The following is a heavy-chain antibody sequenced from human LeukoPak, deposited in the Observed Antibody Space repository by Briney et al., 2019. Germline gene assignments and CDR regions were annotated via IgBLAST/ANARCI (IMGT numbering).Heavy chain of an antibody. V-gene: IGHV3-66*01. CDR1: GFTVSSNY. Sequence: GGSLRLSCAASGFTVSSNYMSWVRQAPGKGLEWVSVIYSGGSTYYADSVKGRFTISRDNAKNTLYLQMNSLRAEDTAVYYCAREGIAVAGPLDYWGQGTLVTVSS. CDR2: IYSGGST. CDR3: AREGIAVAGPLDY. D-gene: IGHD6-19*01. J-gene: IGHJ4*02.